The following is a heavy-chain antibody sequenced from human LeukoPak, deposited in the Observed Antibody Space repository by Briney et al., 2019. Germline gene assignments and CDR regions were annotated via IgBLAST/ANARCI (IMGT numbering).Heavy chain of an antibody. CDR3: ARGATIFGVVIPYFDY. Sequence: SETLSLTCTVSGGSISSYYWSWIRQPPGKGLEWIGSIYHSGSTYYNPSLKSRVTISVDMSKNQFSLKLSSVTAADTAVYYCARGATIFGVVIPYFDYWGQGTLVTVSS. J-gene: IGHJ4*02. CDR1: GGSISSYY. V-gene: IGHV4-59*12. CDR2: IYHSGST. D-gene: IGHD3-3*01.